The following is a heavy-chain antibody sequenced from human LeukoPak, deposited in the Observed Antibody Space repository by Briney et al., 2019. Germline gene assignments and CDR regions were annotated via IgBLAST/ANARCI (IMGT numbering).Heavy chain of an antibody. D-gene: IGHD2-8*01. CDR2: IYPGDSDT. J-gene: IGHJ4*02. CDR1: GYGFTSYW. CDR3: ARSPRVSLPYYFDY. V-gene: IGHV5-51*01. Sequence: ESLKISYKGSGYGFTSYWIGWGRQMPGKGLEWMGIIYPGDSDTRYSPSFQGQVTISADKSISPAYLQWSSLKASDTAMYYCARSPRVSLPYYFDYWGQGTLVTVSS.